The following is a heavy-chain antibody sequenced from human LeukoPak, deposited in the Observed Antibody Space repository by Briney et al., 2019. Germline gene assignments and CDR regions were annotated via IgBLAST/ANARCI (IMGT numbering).Heavy chain of an antibody. CDR2: INHSGST. CDR1: GGSFSGYY. D-gene: IGHD5-24*01. CDR3: ASRRDGYSFDY. V-gene: IGHV4-34*01. Sequence: PSETLSLTCAVYGGSFSGYYWSWIRQPPGKGLEWIGEINHSGSTNYNPSLKSRVTISVDTSKNQFSLKLSSVTAADTAVYYCASRRDGYSFDYWGQGTLVTVSS. J-gene: IGHJ4*02.